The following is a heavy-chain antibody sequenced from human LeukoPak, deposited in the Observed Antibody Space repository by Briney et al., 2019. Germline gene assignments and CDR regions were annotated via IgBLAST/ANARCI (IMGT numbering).Heavy chain of an antibody. Sequence: SETLSLTCAVYGGSFSGYYWSWIRQPPGKGLEWIGEINHSGSTNYNPSLKSRVTISVDTSKNQFSLKLSSVTAADTAVYYCARGKGAAAWYYYGMDVWGQGTMVTVSS. CDR3: ARGKGAAAWYYYGMDV. CDR2: INHSGST. V-gene: IGHV4-34*01. CDR1: GGSFSGYY. D-gene: IGHD6-13*01. J-gene: IGHJ6*02.